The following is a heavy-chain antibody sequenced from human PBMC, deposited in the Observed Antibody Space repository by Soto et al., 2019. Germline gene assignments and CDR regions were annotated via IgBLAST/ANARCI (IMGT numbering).Heavy chain of an antibody. D-gene: IGHD1-26*01. CDR2: TSGRSTNT. J-gene: IGHJ4*02. CDR1: GFDFSDFY. V-gene: IGHV3-11*01. Sequence: LRLSCAASGFDFSDFYMTWIRRSPGRGLEYVAYTSGRSTNTYYADSVQGRFTISRDNAKNSLYLQMDGLRVGDTGVYYCARTSWELGVRFDYWGQGALVTV. CDR3: ARTSWELGVRFDY.